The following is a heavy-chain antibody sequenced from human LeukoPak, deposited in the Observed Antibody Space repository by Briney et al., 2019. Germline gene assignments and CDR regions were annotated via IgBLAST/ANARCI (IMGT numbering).Heavy chain of an antibody. J-gene: IGHJ4*02. V-gene: IGHV1-2*02. CDR1: GYTFTGYY. Sequence: ASVKVSCKASGYTFTGYYIHWARQAPGQGLEWMGWINPNSGNTYSAQKFQGRVTMTRDTSISTAYMEVSRLRSDDTAVYYCARDIMITFAGVIATKTFDYWGQGTLVTVSS. CDR3: ARDIMITFAGVIATKTFDY. D-gene: IGHD3-16*02. CDR2: INPNSGNT.